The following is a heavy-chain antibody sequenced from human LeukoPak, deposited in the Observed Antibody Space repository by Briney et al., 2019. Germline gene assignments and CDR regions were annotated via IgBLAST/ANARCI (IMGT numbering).Heavy chain of an antibody. CDR2: IPYDGSNK. D-gene: IGHD2-2*01. CDR1: GFTFSSYV. Sequence: GGSLRLSCVASGFTFSSYVMHWVRQAPGKGLEWVAFIPYDGSNKYYADSVKGRFTISRDNSKNTLYLQMNSLRVEDTAVYYCASGYSVEGPAAMRYWGQGTLVTVSS. CDR3: ASGYSVEGPAAMRY. J-gene: IGHJ4*02. V-gene: IGHV3-30*02.